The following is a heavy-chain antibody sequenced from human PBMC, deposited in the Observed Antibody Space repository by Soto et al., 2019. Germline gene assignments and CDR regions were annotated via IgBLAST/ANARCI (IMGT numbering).Heavy chain of an antibody. CDR3: SRGILV. Sequence: QVQLQESGPGLVKPSQTLSLTCTVSGGSINSGGYCWSWIRPHPGKGLDWIGCISYGGSTSYNPSLKSRVTVSVDTSKNQFSLKLTSVTAADPAVYYCSRGILVWGQGALITVSS. V-gene: IGHV4-31*03. CDR2: ISYGGST. D-gene: IGHD5-18*01. J-gene: IGHJ4*02. CDR1: GGSINSGGYC.